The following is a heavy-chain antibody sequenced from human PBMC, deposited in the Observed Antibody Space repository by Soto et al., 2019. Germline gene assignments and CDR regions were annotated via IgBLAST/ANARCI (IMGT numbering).Heavy chain of an antibody. CDR2: IYYSGST. CDR3: ARLRPDCTNGVCYYYYGMDV. CDR1: GGSISSYY. V-gene: IGHV4-59*01. D-gene: IGHD2-8*01. Sequence: SETLSLTCTVSGGSISSYYWSWIRQPPGKGLEWIGYIYYSGSTNYNPSLKSRVTISVDTSKNQFPLKLSSVTAADPAVYYCARLRPDCTNGVCYYYYGMDVWGQGTTVTVSS. J-gene: IGHJ6*02.